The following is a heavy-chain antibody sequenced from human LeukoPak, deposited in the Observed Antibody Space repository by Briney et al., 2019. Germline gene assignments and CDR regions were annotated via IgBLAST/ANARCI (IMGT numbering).Heavy chain of an antibody. J-gene: IGHJ3*02. V-gene: IGHV1-18*01. CDR2: ISTYNGNT. CDR3: ASFLSYYDILSPLVAFDI. D-gene: IGHD3-9*01. Sequence: GASVKVSCKASGYTFTSYGISWVRQAPGQGLEWMGWISTYNGNTNYAQKLQGRVTMTTDTSTSTAYMELRSLRSDDTAVYYCASFLSYYDILSPLVAFDIWGQGTMVTVSS. CDR1: GYTFTSYG.